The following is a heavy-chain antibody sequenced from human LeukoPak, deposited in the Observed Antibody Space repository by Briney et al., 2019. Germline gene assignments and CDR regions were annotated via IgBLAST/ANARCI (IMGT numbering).Heavy chain of an antibody. J-gene: IGHJ6*03. V-gene: IGHV4-59*12. CDR1: GGSIRGYY. D-gene: IGHD3-22*01. CDR2: IYDSGST. CDR3: ARLVHYYDRSGYYYHMVV. Sequence: SETLSLTCTVCGGSIRGYYLSWLRQPPGKGLEWMGYIYDSGSTNYNPSLKSRVTISVDTSKKQFSLKLSSVTAADTAVDNCARLVHYYDRSGYYYHMVVWGKGTTVTVSS.